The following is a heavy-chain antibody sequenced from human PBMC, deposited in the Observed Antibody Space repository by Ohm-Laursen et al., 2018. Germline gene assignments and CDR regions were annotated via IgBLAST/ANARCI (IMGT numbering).Heavy chain of an antibody. CDR2: ISSSGRTI. D-gene: IGHD1-26*01. V-gene: IGHV3-48*03. Sequence: SLRLSCTASGFTFSSYEMNWVRQAPGKGLEWISYISSSGRTIYYADSVKGRFTISRDNAKNSLYLQMNSLRAEDAAVYYCARDALGGTASYWGQGTLVTVSS. J-gene: IGHJ4*02. CDR3: ARDALGGTASY. CDR1: GFTFSSYE.